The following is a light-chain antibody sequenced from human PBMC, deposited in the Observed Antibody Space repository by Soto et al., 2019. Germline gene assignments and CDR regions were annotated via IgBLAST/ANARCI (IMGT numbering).Light chain of an antibody. Sequence: QSVLTQPRSVSGSAGQSVTISCTGTSSDVGRYDYVSWYQQHPGKAPKLIIYDVTERPAGVPDRFSGSKSGNTASLTISGLQAEDEADYSCCSFAGSFSYVFGGGTKVTVL. CDR1: SSDVGRYDY. CDR2: DVT. J-gene: IGLJ1*01. V-gene: IGLV2-11*01. CDR3: CSFAGSFSYV.